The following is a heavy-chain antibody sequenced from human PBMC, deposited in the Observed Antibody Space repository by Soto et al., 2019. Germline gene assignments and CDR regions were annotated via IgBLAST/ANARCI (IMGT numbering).Heavy chain of an antibody. CDR2: ISYSGST. CDR3: ARADPDASVGY. CDR1: GGSMSSYY. D-gene: IGHD2-15*01. J-gene: IGHJ4*02. V-gene: IGHV4-59*01. Sequence: SETLSLTCTVSGGSMSSYYWTWLRQSPGRGLAWIGYISYSGSTYYNPSPKSRVTISADTSKNQFSLRMNSLIAADTAVYYCARADPDASVGYWGQGTLVTVSS.